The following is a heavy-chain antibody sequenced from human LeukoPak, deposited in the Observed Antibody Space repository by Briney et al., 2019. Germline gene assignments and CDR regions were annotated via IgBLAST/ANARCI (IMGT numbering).Heavy chain of an antibody. CDR2: IYPGDSDT. V-gene: IGHV5-51*01. CDR1: GYSFTSYW. Sequence: GESLKISCKGSGYSFTSYWIGWVRQMPGKGLEWMGIIYPGDSDTRYSPSFQGQVTISADKSISTAYLQWSSLKASDTAMYYCARPYSSGWYDPGDAFDIWGQGTMVTVSS. D-gene: IGHD6-19*01. J-gene: IGHJ3*02. CDR3: ARPYSSGWYDPGDAFDI.